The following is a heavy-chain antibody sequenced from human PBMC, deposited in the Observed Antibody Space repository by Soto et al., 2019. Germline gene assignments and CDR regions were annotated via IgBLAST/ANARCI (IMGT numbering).Heavy chain of an antibody. Sequence: GESLKISCKGSGYSFTSYWIGWVRQMPGKGLEWMGIIYPGDSDTRYSPSFQGQVTISADKSISPAYLQWSSLKASDTAMYYCARFDCSGGSCYYYYGMDVWGQGTTVTVSS. J-gene: IGHJ6*02. CDR2: IYPGDSDT. CDR3: ARFDCSGGSCYYYYGMDV. V-gene: IGHV5-51*01. D-gene: IGHD2-15*01. CDR1: GYSFTSYW.